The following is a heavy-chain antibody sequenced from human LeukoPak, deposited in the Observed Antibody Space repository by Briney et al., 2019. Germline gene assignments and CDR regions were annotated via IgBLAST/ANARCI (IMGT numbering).Heavy chain of an antibody. CDR1: GFTFDDYA. Sequence: PGRSLRLSCAASGFTFDDYAMHWVRQAPGKGLEWVSGINWNSGSIGYADSVKGRFTISRDNAKNSLYLQMNSLRAEDTAVYYCARVASGLWPYYYYYGMDVWGQGTTVTVSS. D-gene: IGHD5-18*01. J-gene: IGHJ6*02. CDR3: ARVASGLWPYYYYYGMDV. CDR2: INWNSGSI. V-gene: IGHV3-9*01.